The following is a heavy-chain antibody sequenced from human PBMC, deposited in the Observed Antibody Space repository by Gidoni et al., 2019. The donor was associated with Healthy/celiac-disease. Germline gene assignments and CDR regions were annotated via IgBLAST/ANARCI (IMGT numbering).Heavy chain of an antibody. CDR2: ISSKAYGVTT. CDR3: TRDYSNYVLIPQPDY. D-gene: IGHD4-4*01. J-gene: IGHJ4*02. CDR1: GFTFGEYA. V-gene: IGHV3-49*05. Sequence: EVQLVESGGGLVKPGRALRLACTASGFTFGEYAMSWFLQAPGKGLEWVGFISSKAYGVTTESAASVKGRFTISRDDSKSIAYLQMNSLKTEDTAVYYCTRDYSNYVLIPQPDYWGQGTLVTVSS.